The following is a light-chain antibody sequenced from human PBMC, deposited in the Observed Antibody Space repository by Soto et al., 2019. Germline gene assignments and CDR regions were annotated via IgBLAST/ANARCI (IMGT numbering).Light chain of an antibody. V-gene: IGKV3-20*01. J-gene: IGKJ1*01. CDR3: QQYGSSPTWT. CDR2: GAS. Sequence: ESVLTQSPGTVSLSPGERATLSCRASQSVSSNYLAWYQQKPGQAPRPLIYGASTSATVIPDRFSGSGSGTASSLTISRLEPEDSAVYYCQQYGSSPTWTFGQGTKVDIK. CDR1: QSVSSNY.